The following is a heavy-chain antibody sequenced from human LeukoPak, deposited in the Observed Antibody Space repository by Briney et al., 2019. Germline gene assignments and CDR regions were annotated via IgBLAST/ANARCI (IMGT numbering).Heavy chain of an antibody. D-gene: IGHD6-13*01. J-gene: IGHJ6*02. CDR2: TSYDGRNE. CDR3: ARDLFPQLVPPYYYYGMDV. CDR1: GFTFSTYA. V-gene: IGHV3-30*04. Sequence: GGSLRLSCAASGFTFSTYAMHWVRQAPGKGLEWVAITSYDGRNEYSADSVKGRFTISRDNSKNTLYLQMNSLRAEDTAVYYCARDLFPQLVPPYYYYGMDVWGQGTTVTVSS.